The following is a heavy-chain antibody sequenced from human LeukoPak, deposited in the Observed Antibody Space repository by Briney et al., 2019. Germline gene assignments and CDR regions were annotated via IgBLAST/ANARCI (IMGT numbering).Heavy chain of an antibody. CDR3: ASYSSSWYGDHAFDI. V-gene: IGHV4-38-2*02. J-gene: IGHJ3*02. CDR1: GYSISSGYD. D-gene: IGHD6-13*01. Sequence: PTETLSLTFTVPGYSISSGYDWAWIRQPPGKGQVCIPSIYHSGGTYYNPSLKSRVTISVDTSTNQFSLKLSSVTAADTAVYYCASYSSSWYGDHAFDIWGQGTMVTVSS. CDR2: IYHSGGT.